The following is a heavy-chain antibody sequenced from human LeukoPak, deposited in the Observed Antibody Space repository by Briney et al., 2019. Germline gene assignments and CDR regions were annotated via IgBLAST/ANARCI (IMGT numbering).Heavy chain of an antibody. CDR3: AKDSMITFGGVIVRRYFQH. Sequence: GGSLRLSCAASGFTFSSYAMSWVRQAPGKGLEWVSAISGSGGSTYYADSVKGRFTISRDNSKNTLYLQMNSLRAQDKAVYYCAKDSMITFGGVIVRRYFQHWGQGTLVTVSS. CDR1: GFTFSSYA. J-gene: IGHJ1*01. V-gene: IGHV3-23*01. CDR2: ISGSGGST. D-gene: IGHD3-16*02.